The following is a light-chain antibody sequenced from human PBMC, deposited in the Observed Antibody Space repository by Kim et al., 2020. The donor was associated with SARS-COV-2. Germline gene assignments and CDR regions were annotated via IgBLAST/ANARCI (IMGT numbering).Light chain of an antibody. CDR2: GKN. CDR3: NSRDSSGNHLV. J-gene: IGLJ3*02. CDR1: SLRSYY. V-gene: IGLV3-19*01. Sequence: ALGQTVGMTCQGGSLRSYYASWYQQKPGQAPVLVIYGKNNRPSGIPDRFSGSSSGNTASLTITGAQAEDEADYYCNSRDSSGNHLVFGGGTQLTVL.